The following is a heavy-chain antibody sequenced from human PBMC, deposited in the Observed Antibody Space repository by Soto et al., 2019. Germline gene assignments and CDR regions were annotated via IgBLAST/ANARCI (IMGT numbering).Heavy chain of an antibody. D-gene: IGHD4-17*01. CDR3: AVDLYGDVPFDY. V-gene: IGHV1-3*01. CDR1: GYTFTSYA. Sequence: ASVKVSCKASGYTFTSYAMHWVRQAPGQRPEWMGWINAGNGNTKYSQKFQGRVTITRDTSASTAYMELSSLRSEDTAVYYCAVDLYGDVPFDYWGQGTLVTVSS. CDR2: INAGNGNT. J-gene: IGHJ4*02.